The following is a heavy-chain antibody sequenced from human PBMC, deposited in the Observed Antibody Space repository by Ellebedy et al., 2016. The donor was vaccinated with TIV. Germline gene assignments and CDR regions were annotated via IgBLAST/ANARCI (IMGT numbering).Heavy chain of an antibody. J-gene: IGHJ4*02. CDR3: AKDPLRCGGDCYSLPRYYFDY. CDR1: GGSFSGYY. V-gene: IGHV4-34*01. Sequence: MPSETLSLTCAVYGGSFSGYYCSWIRQPAGKWLEWIGEINHSGSTNYNPSLKSRVTISVDTSKNQFSLKLSAVTAADTAVYYCAKDPLRCGGDCYSLPRYYFDYWGQGTLVTVSS. D-gene: IGHD2-21*02. CDR2: INHSGST.